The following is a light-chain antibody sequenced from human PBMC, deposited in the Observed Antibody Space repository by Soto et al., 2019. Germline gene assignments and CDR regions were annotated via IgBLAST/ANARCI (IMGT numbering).Light chain of an antibody. J-gene: IGKJ5*01. CDR2: AAS. Sequence: EIAFTQSPGPLSWSPRETATLSCRASQTVSSSFLAWYQQTPGQAPRLLIYAASSRATGIPDRFSGSGSGTDFTLTISSLEPEDFAVYYCQQRSYFGQGTRLEIK. V-gene: IGKV3D-20*02. CDR3: QQRSY. CDR1: QTVSSSF.